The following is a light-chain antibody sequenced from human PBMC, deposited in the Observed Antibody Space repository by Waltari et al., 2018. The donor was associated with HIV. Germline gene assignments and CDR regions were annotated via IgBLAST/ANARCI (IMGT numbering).Light chain of an antibody. V-gene: IGLV2-14*03. CDR1: RIDVGGYSY. J-gene: IGLJ2*01. CDR2: DCT. CDR3: SPYTANSVF. Sequence: QSALTQPASVSGSPGQSITISCTGTRIDVGGYSYVAWYQQHPGKAPKAIIHDCTNRPLGVSYRLPGSKADDSASLTIPGLQAEDEAIYFCSPYTANSVFFGGGTRLTVL.